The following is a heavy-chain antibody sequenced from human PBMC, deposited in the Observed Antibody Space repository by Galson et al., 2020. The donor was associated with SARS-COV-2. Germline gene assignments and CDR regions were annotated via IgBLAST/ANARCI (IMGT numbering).Heavy chain of an antibody. D-gene: IGHD6-6*01. J-gene: IGHJ4*02. CDR1: GYTFTTSA. CDR2: IDPDSGKT. Sequence: SVKVSCKASGYTFTTSAMHWVRQAPGQRLEWMGWIDPDSGKTNYAQKFQERVSITRDTSTTTAYMELSSLRYEDTSVYYCAPVIARPSYWGQGTLVTVSS. V-gene: IGHV1-58*02. CDR3: APVIARPSY.